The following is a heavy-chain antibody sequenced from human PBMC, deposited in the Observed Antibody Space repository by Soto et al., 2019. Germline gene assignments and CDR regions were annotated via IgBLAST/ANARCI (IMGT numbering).Heavy chain of an antibody. CDR2: IIPISGTA. CDR3: ARSQGSSTSLEIYYYYYYGMDV. D-gene: IGHD2-2*01. J-gene: IGHJ6*02. V-gene: IGHV1-69*01. CDR1: GGTFSSYA. Sequence: QVQLVQSGAEVKKPGSSVKVSCKASGGTFSSYAISWVRQAPGQGLEWMGGIIPISGTANYAQKFQGRVTITPDESTSTAYMELSSLRSEDTAVYYCARSQGSSTSLEIYYYYYYGMDVWRQGTTVTVSS.